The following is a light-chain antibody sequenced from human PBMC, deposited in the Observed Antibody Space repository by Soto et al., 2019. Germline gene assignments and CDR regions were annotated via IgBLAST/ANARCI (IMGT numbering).Light chain of an antibody. J-gene: IGKJ2*01. CDR1: QDIRNN. CDR3: LQHNSFPYT. CDR2: AAS. V-gene: IGKV1-17*01. Sequence: GDRVTIICRASQDIRNNLGWFQQKPGKAPKRLIYAASSLESGVPSRFSGSGSGTEFTLTISSLQPEDFASYYCLQHNSFPYTFGQWTKLETK.